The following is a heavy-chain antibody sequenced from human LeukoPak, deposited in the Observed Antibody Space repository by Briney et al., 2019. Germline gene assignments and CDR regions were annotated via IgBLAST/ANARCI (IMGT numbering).Heavy chain of an antibody. D-gene: IGHD3-22*01. J-gene: IGHJ4*02. CDR2: ITGNGGGT. CDR1: GFTFSNYA. Sequence: GGSLRLSCAASGFTFSNYAMSWVRQAPGKGLEWVSGITGNGGGTYYADSVKGRCTISRDNSKKTLYLQMNSLRAEDTAVYYCAKDGSGYYPNYFDYWGQGTLVTVSS. V-gene: IGHV3-23*01. CDR3: AKDGSGYYPNYFDY.